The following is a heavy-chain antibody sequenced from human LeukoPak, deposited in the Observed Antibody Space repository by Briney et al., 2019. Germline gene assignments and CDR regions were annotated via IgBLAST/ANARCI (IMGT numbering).Heavy chain of an antibody. CDR3: GRGGGYSYGWNDY. CDR1: GFTFSDYY. CDR2: ISTSSSYT. D-gene: IGHD5-18*01. V-gene: IGHV3-11*05. J-gene: IGHJ4*02. Sequence: GGSLRLSCAASGFTFSDYYMSWIRQAPGKGLEWVSYISTSSSYTVYADSVKGRFTISRDNAKHSLYLQMNGLRAEDTAVYYCGRGGGYSYGWNDYWGQGTLVTVSS.